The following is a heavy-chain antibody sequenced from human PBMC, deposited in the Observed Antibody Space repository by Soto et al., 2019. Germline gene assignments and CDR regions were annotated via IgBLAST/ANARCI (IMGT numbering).Heavy chain of an antibody. CDR1: GGSISSGGYS. V-gene: IGHV4-30-2*01. J-gene: IGHJ4*02. D-gene: IGHD6-19*01. Sequence: PSETLSLTCAVSGGSISSGGYSWSWIRQPPGKGLEWIGYMYHSGSTYYNPSLKSRVTISIDRSKNQFSLKLSSVTAADTAVYYCARGGLLPDYSGQGTLVTVSS. CDR2: MYHSGST. CDR3: ARGGLLPDY.